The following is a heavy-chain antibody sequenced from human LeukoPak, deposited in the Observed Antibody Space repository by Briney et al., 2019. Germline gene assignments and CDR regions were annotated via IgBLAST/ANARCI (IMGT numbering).Heavy chain of an antibody. J-gene: IGHJ4*02. Sequence: PGGSLRLSCAASGFTFSNAWMSWVRQAPGKGLEWVGRIKSKSDGGTTDYAAPVKGRFTISRDDSKNTLYLQMNSLKAEDTAVYYCARDRVVRGVIIRFDYWGQGTLVTVSS. CDR3: ARDRVVRGVIIRFDY. D-gene: IGHD3-10*01. V-gene: IGHV3-15*01. CDR1: GFTFSNAW. CDR2: IKSKSDGGTT.